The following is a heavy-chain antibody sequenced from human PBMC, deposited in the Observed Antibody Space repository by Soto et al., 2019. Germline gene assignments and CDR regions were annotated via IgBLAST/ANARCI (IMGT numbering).Heavy chain of an antibody. D-gene: IGHD6-13*01. CDR1: GGSFSGYY. CDR3: AREKPYSSSWYHDY. CDR2: INHRGST. Sequence: QVQLQQWGAGLLKPSETLSLTCAVYGGSFSGYYWSWIRQPPGKGLEWIGEINHRGSTNYTPSMKSRVTISVDTSKNQFSLKLSSVTAADTAVYYCAREKPYSSSWYHDYWGQGTLVTVSS. J-gene: IGHJ4*02. V-gene: IGHV4-34*01.